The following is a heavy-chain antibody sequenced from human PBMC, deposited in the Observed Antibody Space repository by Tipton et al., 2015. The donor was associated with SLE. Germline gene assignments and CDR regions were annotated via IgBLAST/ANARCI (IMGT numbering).Heavy chain of an antibody. CDR2: TYYSGSP. D-gene: IGHD3-22*01. Sequence: LRLSCNVSGGPISSGGYYWSWIRQHPGKGLEWIGYTYYSGSPYYNPSLKSRVTISLDMSKNQFSLRLSSVTAADTAVYYCPIYYHDSTGLHWFDPWGQGTLVTVSS. V-gene: IGHV4-31*02. CDR1: GGPISSGGYY. CDR3: PIYYHDSTGLHWFDP. J-gene: IGHJ5*02.